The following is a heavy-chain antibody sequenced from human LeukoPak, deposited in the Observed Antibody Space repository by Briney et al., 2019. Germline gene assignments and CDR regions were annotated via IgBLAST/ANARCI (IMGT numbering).Heavy chain of an antibody. CDR2: ITGSGGST. J-gene: IGHJ6*03. CDR1: GFSFSNYG. CDR3: ASRSGYYYYYMDV. Sequence: GGSLRLSCAASGFSFSNYGMNWVRQAPGKGLEWVSGITGSGGSTYYAGSVQGRFTISRDNSKNTLYLQVNSLRAEDTAVYYCASRSGYYYYYMDVWGKGTTVTISS. V-gene: IGHV3-23*01.